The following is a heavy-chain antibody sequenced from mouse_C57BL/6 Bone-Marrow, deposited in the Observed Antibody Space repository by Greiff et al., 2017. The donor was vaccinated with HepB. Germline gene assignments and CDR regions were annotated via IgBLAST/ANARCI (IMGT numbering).Heavy chain of an antibody. CDR3: ARNYGSTYWYFDV. D-gene: IGHD1-1*01. CDR1: GYTFTSYT. Sequence: VHLQQSGAELARPGASVKMSCKASGYTFTSYTMHWVKQRPGQGLEWIGYINPSSGYTKYNQKFKDKATLTADKSSSTAYMQLSSLTSEDSAVYYCARNYGSTYWYFDVWGTGTTVTVSS. CDR2: INPSSGYT. J-gene: IGHJ1*03. V-gene: IGHV1-4*01.